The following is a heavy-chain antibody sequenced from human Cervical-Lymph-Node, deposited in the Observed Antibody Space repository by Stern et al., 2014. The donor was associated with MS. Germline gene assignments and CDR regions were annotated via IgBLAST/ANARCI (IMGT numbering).Heavy chain of an antibody. CDR3: ARDIWYCTSSCTLNDAFDI. CDR1: GFTFSNYW. D-gene: IGHD2-8*01. V-gene: IGHV3-74*01. CDR2: INRDGSAT. Sequence: EVQLVESGGGLVQPGGSLRLSCAASGFTFSNYWMHWVRQAPGKGLVWVSRINRDGSATTYADSVKGRFTISRANAENTLSLQMNSLRAEDTAVYYCARDIWYCTSSCTLNDAFDIWGQGTMVTVSS. J-gene: IGHJ3*02.